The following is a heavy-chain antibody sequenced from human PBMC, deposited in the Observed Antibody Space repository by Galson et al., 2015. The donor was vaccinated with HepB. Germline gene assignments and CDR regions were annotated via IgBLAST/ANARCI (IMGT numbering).Heavy chain of an antibody. V-gene: IGHV3-53*01. CDR1: GFSVSTNY. J-gene: IGHJ6*03. CDR3: ARGLKSVRGYYDLWRGYDYYYYYYMDV. CDR2: IYSGGST. Sequence: SLRLSCAASGFSVSTNYMTWVRQAPGKGLEWVSGIYSGGSTSYADSLKGRFTISRDNSKNTLYLQMNSLRAEDTAVYYCARGLKSVRGYYDLWRGYDYYYYYYMDVWGKGTTVTVSS. D-gene: IGHD3-3*01.